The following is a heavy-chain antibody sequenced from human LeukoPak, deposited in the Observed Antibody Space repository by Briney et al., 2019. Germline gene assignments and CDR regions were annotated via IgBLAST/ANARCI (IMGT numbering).Heavy chain of an antibody. J-gene: IGHJ4*02. V-gene: IGHV3-23*01. Sequence: GASLRLSCAASGFTFSSYAMSWVRQAPGKGLEWVSAISGSGGSTYYADSVKGRFTISRDNSKNTLYLQMNSLRAEDTAVYYCAKGPGQWLVPGAFDHWGQGTLVTVSS. D-gene: IGHD6-19*01. CDR2: ISGSGGST. CDR1: GFTFSSYA. CDR3: AKGPGQWLVPGAFDH.